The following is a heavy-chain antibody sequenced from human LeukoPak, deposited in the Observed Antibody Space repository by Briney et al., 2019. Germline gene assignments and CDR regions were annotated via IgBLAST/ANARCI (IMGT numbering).Heavy chain of an antibody. D-gene: IGHD3-9*01. J-gene: IGHJ3*02. CDR3: AKPYDILTGAPLDAFDI. CDR1: GFTFSSYS. Sequence: GGSLRLSCAASGFTFSSYSMNWVRQAPGKGLEWVSSISSSSSYIYYADSVKGRFTISRDNAKNSLYLQMNSLRAEDTAVYYCAKPYDILTGAPLDAFDIWGQGTMVTVSS. V-gene: IGHV3-21*01. CDR2: ISSSSSYI.